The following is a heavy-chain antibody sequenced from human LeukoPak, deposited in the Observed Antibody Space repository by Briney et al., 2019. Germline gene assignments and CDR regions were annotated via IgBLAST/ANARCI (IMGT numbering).Heavy chain of an antibody. CDR1: GFTFSSYS. CDR3: ARELGTNYFDY. Sequence: GDSLRLSCAASGFTFSSYSMNWLRQAPGKGLEEVSSISNSNSYIYYADSVKGRFTLSRDNAKNSLYLQMNSLRAEDTAVYYCARELGTNYFDYWGQGTLVTVSS. D-gene: IGHD7-27*01. V-gene: IGHV3-21*01. CDR2: ISNSNSYI. J-gene: IGHJ4*02.